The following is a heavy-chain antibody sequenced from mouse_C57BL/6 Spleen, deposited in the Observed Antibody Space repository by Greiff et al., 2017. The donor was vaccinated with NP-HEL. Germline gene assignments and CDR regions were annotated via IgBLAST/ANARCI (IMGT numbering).Heavy chain of an antibody. CDR2: INPGDGDT. Sequence: VQLQQSGPELVKPGASVKISCKASGYAFSSSWMNWVKQRPGKGLEWIGRINPGDGDTNYNGKFKGKATLTADKSSSTAYMQLSSLTSEDSAVYFCARGYGRSYAMDYWGQGTSVTVSS. CDR3: ARGYGRSYAMDY. D-gene: IGHD1-1*01. J-gene: IGHJ4*01. V-gene: IGHV1-82*01. CDR1: GYAFSSSW.